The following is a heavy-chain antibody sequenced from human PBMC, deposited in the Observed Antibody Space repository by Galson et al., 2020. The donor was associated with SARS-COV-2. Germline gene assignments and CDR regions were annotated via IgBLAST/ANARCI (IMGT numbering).Heavy chain of an antibody. J-gene: IGHJ4*02. Sequence: ALVKVSCKASGYTFSGNYIHWVRQVPGQGLEWMGWINPNGGGTNYALRFQGRVTMTRDTSITTAYMELTRLTSDDTAVYYCARDSYYYDNSGYFNLWGQGSLVTVSS. CDR3: ARDSYYYDNSGYFNL. CDR1: GYTFSGNY. D-gene: IGHD3-22*01. V-gene: IGHV1-2*02. CDR2: INPNGGGT.